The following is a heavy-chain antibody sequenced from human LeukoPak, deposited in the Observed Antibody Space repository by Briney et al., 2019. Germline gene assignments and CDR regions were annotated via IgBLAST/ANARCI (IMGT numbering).Heavy chain of an antibody. CDR2: LNEDETVK. Sequence: GGSLRLSCAASGFSFTTNWMHWVRQTPGKRLEWVAELNEDETVKYYVDSVKGRFTISRDTAKSSLYLQMNRLRAEDTGVYFCANVPRSTVSYWGRGTLVTVSS. CDR3: ANVPRSTVSY. CDR1: GFSFTTNW. V-gene: IGHV3-7*01. J-gene: IGHJ4*02. D-gene: IGHD2-15*01.